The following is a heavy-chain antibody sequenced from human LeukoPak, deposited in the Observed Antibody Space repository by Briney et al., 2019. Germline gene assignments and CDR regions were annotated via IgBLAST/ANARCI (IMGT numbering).Heavy chain of an antibody. J-gene: IGHJ4*02. CDR1: GGSISSSSYY. D-gene: IGHD6-13*01. CDR2: IYYSGST. V-gene: IGHV4-39*01. CDR3: ARYSSSWLYFDY. Sequence: SETLSLTCTVSGGSISSSSYYWGWIRQPPGKGLEWIGSIYYSGSTYYNLSLKSRVTISVDTSKNQFSLKLSSVTAADTAVYYCARYSSSWLYFDYWGQGTLVTVSS.